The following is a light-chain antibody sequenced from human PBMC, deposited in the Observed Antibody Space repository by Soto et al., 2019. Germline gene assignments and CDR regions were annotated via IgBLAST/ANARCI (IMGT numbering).Light chain of an antibody. J-gene: IGLJ2*01. Sequence: QSVLTQPPSASGTPGQSVTIPCTGTSSDVGDYNYVSWYQQHPGKAPKLMIYEVSRRPSGVPDRFSGSNSGNTASLTVSGLQGEEEADYCCRSNGGSNTLVFGGGTKVTVL. CDR1: SSDVGDYNY. CDR3: RSNGGSNTLV. CDR2: EVS. V-gene: IGLV2-8*01.